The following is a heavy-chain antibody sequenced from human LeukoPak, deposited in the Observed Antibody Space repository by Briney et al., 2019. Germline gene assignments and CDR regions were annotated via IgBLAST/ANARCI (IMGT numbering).Heavy chain of an antibody. Sequence: PGGSLRLSCAASGFTFDDYAMHWVRHAPGKGLEWVSGISLNSGSIGYADSVKGRFTISRDNAKNSLYLQMNSLRAEDTALYYCAKASGYCSGGSCYSVLDYWGQGTLVTVSS. CDR3: AKASGYCSGGSCYSVLDY. V-gene: IGHV3-9*01. J-gene: IGHJ4*02. D-gene: IGHD2-15*01. CDR1: GFTFDDYA. CDR2: ISLNSGSI.